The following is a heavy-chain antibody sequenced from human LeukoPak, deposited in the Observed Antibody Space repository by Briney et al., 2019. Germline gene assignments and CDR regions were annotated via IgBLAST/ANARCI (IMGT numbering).Heavy chain of an antibody. Sequence: SQTLSLTCTVSGGSISSGSYYWSWIRQPAGKGLEWIGRIYTSGSTNYNPSLKSRVTISVDTSKNQLSLKLSSVTAADTAVYYCARGYCTNGVCYPLDYWGQGTLVTVSS. D-gene: IGHD2-8*01. CDR1: GGSISSGSYY. J-gene: IGHJ4*02. V-gene: IGHV4-61*02. CDR2: IYTSGST. CDR3: ARGYCTNGVCYPLDY.